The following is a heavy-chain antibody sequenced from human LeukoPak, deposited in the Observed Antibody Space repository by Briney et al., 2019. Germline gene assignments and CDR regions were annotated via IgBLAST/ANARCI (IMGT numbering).Heavy chain of an antibody. D-gene: IGHD3-22*01. Sequence: SETLSLTGSVSGGSMYSNYWSLVRQTAGKGLEWIGRFYVGVGPNYNPSFKSRVTMSVDTSKNQLVLKLSAVTAADTAVYYCARMRPYDSTGYSPGHYMDVWGKGTTVTVYS. J-gene: IGHJ6*03. CDR2: FYVGVGP. CDR1: GGSMYSNY. CDR3: ARMRPYDSTGYSPGHYMDV. V-gene: IGHV4-4*07.